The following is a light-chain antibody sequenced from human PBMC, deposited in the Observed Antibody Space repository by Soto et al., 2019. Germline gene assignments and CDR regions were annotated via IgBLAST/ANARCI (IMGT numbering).Light chain of an antibody. CDR3: QQYGSSGT. CDR2: AVS. Sequence: DIVLTQSPGTLSLSPGERATLSCRASQSVSSNHLAWYQQKPGQAPRLLISAVSTGATGVPDRFSGSGSGTDFTLTISRLEPEDFAVYYCQQYGSSGTFGQGTKVDI. CDR1: QSVSSNH. V-gene: IGKV3-20*01. J-gene: IGKJ1*01.